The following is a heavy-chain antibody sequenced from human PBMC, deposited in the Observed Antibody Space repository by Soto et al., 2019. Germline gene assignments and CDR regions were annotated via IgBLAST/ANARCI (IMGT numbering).Heavy chain of an antibody. CDR2: ISSSGSTI. Sequence: GGSLRLSCAASGFTFSDYYMSWIRQAPGKGLEWVSYISSSGSTIYYADSVKGRFTISRDNAKNSLYLQMNSLRAEDTAVYYCARGALWYYDILTGSAHDAFDIWGKGTMVTVSS. CDR1: GFTFSDYY. J-gene: IGHJ3*02. D-gene: IGHD3-9*01. CDR3: ARGALWYYDILTGSAHDAFDI. V-gene: IGHV3-11*01.